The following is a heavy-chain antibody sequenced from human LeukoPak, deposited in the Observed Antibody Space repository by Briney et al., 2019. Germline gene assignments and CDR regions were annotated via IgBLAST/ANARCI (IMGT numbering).Heavy chain of an antibody. CDR3: ARVTPDYYGMDV. D-gene: IGHD2-15*01. V-gene: IGHV4-39*07. CDR1: GGSISSSSYY. Sequence: SETLSLTCTVSGGSISSSSYYWGWIRQPPGKGLEWIGSIYYSGSTYYNPSLKSRVTISVDTSKNQFSLKLSSVTAADTAVYYCARVTPDYYGMDVWGQGTTVTVSS. CDR2: IYYSGST. J-gene: IGHJ6*02.